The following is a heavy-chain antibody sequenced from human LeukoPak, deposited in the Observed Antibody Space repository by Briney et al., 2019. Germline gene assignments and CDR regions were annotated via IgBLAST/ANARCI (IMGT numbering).Heavy chain of an antibody. CDR3: ARGDGGSSTVPIYWFDS. D-gene: IGHD4-17*01. CDR2: IYYTGIT. J-gene: IGHJ5*01. CDR1: GASISSGSHY. V-gene: IGHV4-31*03. Sequence: PSQTLSLTCTVSGASISSGSHYYNWIRQCPGKGLEWIGYIYYTGITSYNPSLKGRVTMSVDLSMNQVSLKVSSLTAADTAVYYCARGDGGSSTVPIYWFDSWGQGTLVTVSS.